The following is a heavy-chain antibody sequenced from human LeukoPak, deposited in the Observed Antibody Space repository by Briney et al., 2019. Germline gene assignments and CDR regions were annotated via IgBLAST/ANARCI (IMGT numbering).Heavy chain of an antibody. J-gene: IGHJ4*02. V-gene: IGHV1-18*01. CDR1: GYIFIDSG. Sequence: GASVKVSCKTSGYIFIDSGVSWVRQAPGQGLEWMGWISAYNGNTDCPQRFQGRVTMTTDTSTSTAYMVLGRLRSDDTAVYYCARDRAGPAALLRHFDYWGQGTLVTVSS. CDR2: ISAYNGNT. CDR3: ARDRAGPAALLRHFDY. D-gene: IGHD2-2*01.